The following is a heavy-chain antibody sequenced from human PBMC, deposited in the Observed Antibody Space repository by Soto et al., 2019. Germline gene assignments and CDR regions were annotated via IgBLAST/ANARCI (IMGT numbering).Heavy chain of an antibody. D-gene: IGHD6-13*01. J-gene: IGHJ6*02. CDR1: GGSISSSNW. V-gene: IGHV4-4*02. Sequence: PSETLSLTCAVSGGSISSSNWWSWVRQPPGKGLEWIGEIYHSGNTNYNPSLKSRVTISVDKSKNQFSLKLSSVTAADTAVYYCARALKGQLYPYYYYCMDVWGQGTTVTVSS. CDR3: ARALKGQLYPYYYYCMDV. CDR2: IYHSGNT.